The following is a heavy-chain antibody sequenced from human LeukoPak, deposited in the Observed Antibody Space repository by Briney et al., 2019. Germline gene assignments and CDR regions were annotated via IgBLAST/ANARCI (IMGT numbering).Heavy chain of an antibody. J-gene: IGHJ4*02. V-gene: IGHV3-21*04. D-gene: IGHD5-24*01. Sequence: PGGSLRLSCAASGFTFSSYSMNWVRQAPGKGLEWVSSISSSSSYIYYADSVKGRFTITRDTSNNTLYLQMNSLRADDTAVYYCAREGKWLQLRYFDYWGQGTLVTVSS. CDR1: GFTFSSYS. CDR3: AREGKWLQLRYFDY. CDR2: ISSSSSYI.